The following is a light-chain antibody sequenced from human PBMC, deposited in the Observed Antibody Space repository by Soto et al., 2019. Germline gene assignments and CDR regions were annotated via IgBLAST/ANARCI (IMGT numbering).Light chain of an antibody. V-gene: IGLV2-8*01. CDR1: ASDIGGYTF. J-gene: IGLJ1*01. Sequence: QSALTQPPSASGSPGQSVAISCTGTASDIGGYTFVSWYQQHPGKAPKLLIYDVNKRPSGVPDRFSGSKSGNTASLTVSGLQAEDEADYYCSAHGRTNPYVFVPGTKLTVL. CDR3: SAHGRTNPYV. CDR2: DVN.